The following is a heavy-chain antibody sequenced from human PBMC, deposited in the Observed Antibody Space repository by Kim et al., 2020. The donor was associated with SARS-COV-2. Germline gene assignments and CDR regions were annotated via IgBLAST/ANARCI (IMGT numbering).Heavy chain of an antibody. V-gene: IGHV3-7*01. J-gene: IGHJ4*02. CDR1: GFTFSSYW. Sequence: GGSLRLSCAASGFTFSSYWMSWVRQAPGKGLEWVDNIKQDGSEKYYVDSVKGRFTISRDNAKNSLYLQMNSLRAEDTAVYYCASLVNDGDYYFDYWGQGTLVTVSS. CDR3: ASLVNDGDYYFDY. CDR2: IKQDGSEK. D-gene: IGHD4-17*01.